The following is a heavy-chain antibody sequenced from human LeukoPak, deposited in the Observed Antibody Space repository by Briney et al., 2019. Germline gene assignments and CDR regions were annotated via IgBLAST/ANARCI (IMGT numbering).Heavy chain of an antibody. CDR1: GGSISSTTYY. J-gene: IGHJ2*01. Sequence: SETLSLTCTVSGGSISSTTYYWGWIRQPPGKGLEWLWTISYSGSTYYNPSLKSRVTISVDTSKSQFSLRLSSVTAADTAVYYCARRPDGYNFGFRYFDLWGRGTLVTVSS. D-gene: IGHD5-24*01. V-gene: IGHV4-39*01. CDR3: ARRPDGYNFGFRYFDL. CDR2: ISYSGST.